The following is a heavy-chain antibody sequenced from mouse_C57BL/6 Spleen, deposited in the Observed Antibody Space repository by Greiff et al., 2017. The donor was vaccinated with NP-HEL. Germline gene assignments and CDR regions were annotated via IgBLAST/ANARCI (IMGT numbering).Heavy chain of an antibody. CDR3: AGGAYDYDEGAWFAY. D-gene: IGHD2-4*01. CDR2: INPYNGDT. V-gene: IGHV1-37*01. J-gene: IGHJ3*01. CDR1: GYSFTGYF. Sequence: VQLQQSGPELVKPGASVKISCKASGYSFTGYFMNWVKQSPGKSLEWIGRINPYNGDTFYNQKFKGKATLTVDKSSRTAHIELLGLTSEDFAVYYCAGGAYDYDEGAWFAYWGQGTLVTVSA.